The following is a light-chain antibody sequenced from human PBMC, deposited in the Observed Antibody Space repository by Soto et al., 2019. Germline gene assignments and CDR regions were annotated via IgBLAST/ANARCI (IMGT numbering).Light chain of an antibody. CDR2: GAS. Sequence: EIVLTQSPGTLSLSPGERATLSCRASQSVSSSFLAWYQQKPGQAPGLLIYGASNRATGIPDRFTGSGSGTDFTLTISRLEPEDFAVYYCQQYGSSPLTFGGGTKVEI. CDR1: QSVSSSF. CDR3: QQYGSSPLT. J-gene: IGKJ4*01. V-gene: IGKV3-20*01.